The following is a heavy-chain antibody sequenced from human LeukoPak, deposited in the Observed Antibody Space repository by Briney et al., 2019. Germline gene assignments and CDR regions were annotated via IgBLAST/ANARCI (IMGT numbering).Heavy chain of an antibody. CDR1: GFTFSSYS. Sequence: GGSLRLSCAASGFTFSSYSMNWVRQAPGKGLEWVSYISSSGSTIYYADSVKGRFTISRDNAKNSLYLQMNSLRAEDTAVYYCARDLYSSNSYYYYGMDVWGQGTTVTVSS. J-gene: IGHJ6*02. D-gene: IGHD2-2*01. CDR3: ARDLYSSNSYYYYGMDV. CDR2: ISSSGSTI. V-gene: IGHV3-48*04.